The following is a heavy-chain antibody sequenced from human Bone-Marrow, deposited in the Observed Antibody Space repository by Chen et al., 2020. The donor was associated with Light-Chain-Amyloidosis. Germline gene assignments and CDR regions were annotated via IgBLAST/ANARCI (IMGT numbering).Heavy chain of an antibody. J-gene: IGHJ4*02. CDR3: ARRRDGYNFDY. CDR1: GSPFPNYW. V-gene: IGHV5-51*01. CDR2: IDPDDSDA. Sequence: EVQLEQSGPEVKKPGESRKLSVKGSGSPFPNYWIGGVRQMPGKGLEWMGVIDPDDSDARYSPSFEGQVTISADKSITTAYLQWRSLKASDTAMYYCARRRDGYNFDYWGQGTLVTVSS. D-gene: IGHD5-12*01.